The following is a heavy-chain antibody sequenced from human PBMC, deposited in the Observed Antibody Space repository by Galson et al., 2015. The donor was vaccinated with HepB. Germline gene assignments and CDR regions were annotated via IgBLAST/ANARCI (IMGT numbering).Heavy chain of an antibody. V-gene: IGHV1-69*04. CDR2: IIPILGIA. Sequence: SVKVSCKASGGTFSSYAISWVRQAPRQGLEWMGRIIPILGIANYAQKFQGRVTITADKSTSTAYMELSSLRSEDTAVYYCARDKLGPGDTVMFDYWGQGTLVTVSS. J-gene: IGHJ4*02. CDR1: GGTFSSYA. D-gene: IGHD4-11*01. CDR3: ARDKLGPGDTVMFDY.